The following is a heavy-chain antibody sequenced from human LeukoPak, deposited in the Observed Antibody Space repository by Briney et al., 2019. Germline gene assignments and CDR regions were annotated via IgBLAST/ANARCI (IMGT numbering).Heavy chain of an antibody. V-gene: IGHV3-53*01. Sequence: PTGGSLRLSCAASGFTVSDNYMSWVRQAPGRGLEWVSIIYSDGSTYYADSVKGRFTISRDNSKNTLYLQMNSLRAEDTAVYYCARDPGYNYGYDYWGQGTLVTVSS. CDR1: GFTVSDNY. CDR2: IYSDGST. J-gene: IGHJ4*02. CDR3: ARDPGYNYGYDY. D-gene: IGHD5-18*01.